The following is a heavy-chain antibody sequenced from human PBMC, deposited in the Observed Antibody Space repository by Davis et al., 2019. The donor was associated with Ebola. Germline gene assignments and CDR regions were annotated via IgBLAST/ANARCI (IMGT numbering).Heavy chain of an antibody. J-gene: IGHJ4*02. CDR1: GFTFSSYA. V-gene: IGHV3-30-3*01. D-gene: IGHD4-11*01. Sequence: PGGSLRLSCAASGFTFSSYAMHWVRQAPGKGLEWVAVISYDGSNKYYADSVKGRFTISRDNSKNTLYLQMNSLRAEDTAVYYCARDFGPTVTTDYFDYWGQGTLVTVSS. CDR2: ISYDGSNK. CDR3: ARDFGPTVTTDYFDY.